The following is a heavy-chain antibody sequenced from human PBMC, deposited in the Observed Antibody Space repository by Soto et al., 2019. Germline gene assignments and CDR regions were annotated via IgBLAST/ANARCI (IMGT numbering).Heavy chain of an antibody. V-gene: IGHV4-59*01. CDR3: ARAGSSSSWYHEYYFDY. Sequence: SETLSLTCTVSGGSISSYYWSWIRQPPGKGLEWIGYIYYSGSTNYNPSLKSRVTISVDTSKNQFSLKLSSVTAADTAVYYCARAGSSSSWYHEYYFDYWGQGTLVTVSS. CDR2: IYYSGST. J-gene: IGHJ4*02. D-gene: IGHD6-13*01. CDR1: GGSISSYY.